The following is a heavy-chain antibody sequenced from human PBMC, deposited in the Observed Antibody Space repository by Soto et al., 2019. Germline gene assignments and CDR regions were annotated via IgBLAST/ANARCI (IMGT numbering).Heavy chain of an antibody. CDR1: GFTFSDYY. CDR3: ARDEPLWFGELLSSTYYYYGMDV. CDR2: ISSSGSTI. V-gene: IGHV3-11*01. Sequence: PGGSLRLSCAASGFTFSDYYMSWIRQAPGKGLEWVSYISSSGSTIYYADSVKGRFTISRDNAKNSLYLQMNSLRAEDTAVYYYARDEPLWFGELLSSTYYYYGMDVWGQGTTVTVSS. J-gene: IGHJ6*02. D-gene: IGHD3-10*01.